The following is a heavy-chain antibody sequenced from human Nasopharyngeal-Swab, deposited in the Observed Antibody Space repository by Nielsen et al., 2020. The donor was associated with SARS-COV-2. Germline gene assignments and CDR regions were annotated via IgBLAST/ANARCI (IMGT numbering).Heavy chain of an antibody. Sequence: GESLKISCAASGFTFSSYSMNWVRQAPGKGLEWASSISSSSSYIYYADSVKGRFTISRDNAKNSLYLQMNSLRAEDTAVYYCASQWELQGVDYGMDVWGQGTTVTVSS. CDR2: ISSSSSYI. D-gene: IGHD1-26*01. V-gene: IGHV3-21*01. CDR1: GFTFSSYS. CDR3: ASQWELQGVDYGMDV. J-gene: IGHJ6*02.